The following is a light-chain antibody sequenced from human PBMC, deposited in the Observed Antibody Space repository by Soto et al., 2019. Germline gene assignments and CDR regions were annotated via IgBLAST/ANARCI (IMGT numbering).Light chain of an antibody. V-gene: IGKV3-20*01. CDR2: GAS. J-gene: IGKJ1*01. CDR1: QSVSSNS. CDR3: QQYGGSPRT. Sequence: EIVLTQSPGTLSLSPGERVTLSCRASQSVSSNSLAWYQQKRGQAPRLLIHGASSRATGIPDRFSGSGSGTDFTLTISRLEPEDFAVYYCQQYGGSPRTFGQGTKVEVK.